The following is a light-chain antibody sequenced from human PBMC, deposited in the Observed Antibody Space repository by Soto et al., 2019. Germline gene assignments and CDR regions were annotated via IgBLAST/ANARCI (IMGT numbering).Light chain of an antibody. CDR1: HIINNNY. CDR2: GAS. CDR3: QQYGSSIT. V-gene: IGKV3-20*01. J-gene: IGKJ5*01. Sequence: EIGLTQSPGTLSLSPGEGAILSCRASHIINNNYLAWYQQKPGQAPRLLTYGASSRATGIPDRFSGGGSGTDFTLTVTRLEPEDFAVYYCQQYGSSITFGQGTRLEIK.